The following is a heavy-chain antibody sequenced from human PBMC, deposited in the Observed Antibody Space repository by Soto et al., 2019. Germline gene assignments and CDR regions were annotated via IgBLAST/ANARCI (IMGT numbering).Heavy chain of an antibody. CDR1: VDSVSSNSAA. CDR3: ARNWNYDPPYGMDV. Sequence: SQTLSLTCAICVDSVSSNSAAGNWSRQSPSRGLEWLGRTYYRSKWYNDYAVSVKSRITINPDTSKNQFSLQLNSVTPEDTAVYYCARNWNYDPPYGMDVWGQGTTVTVSS. CDR2: TYYRSKWYN. V-gene: IGHV6-1*01. D-gene: IGHD1-7*01. J-gene: IGHJ6*02.